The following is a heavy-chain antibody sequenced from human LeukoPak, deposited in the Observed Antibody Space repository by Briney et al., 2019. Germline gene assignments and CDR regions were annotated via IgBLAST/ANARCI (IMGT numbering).Heavy chain of an antibody. V-gene: IGHV4-59*01. J-gene: IGHJ3*02. CDR2: IYYSGST. CDR1: GGSISSYY. Sequence: KPSETLSLTCSVSGGSISSYYWSWIRRSPGKGLEWIGYIYYSGSTNYNPSLKSRVTISVDTSKNQFSLKLTSMTAADTAIYYCARGGACGGDCFAAADAFDIWGRGTMVTVSS. D-gene: IGHD2-21*01. CDR3: ARGGACGGDCFAAADAFDI.